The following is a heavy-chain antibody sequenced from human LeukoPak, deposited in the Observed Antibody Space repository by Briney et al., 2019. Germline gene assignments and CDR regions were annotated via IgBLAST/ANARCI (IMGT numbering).Heavy chain of an antibody. CDR3: VAWGSLVV. D-gene: IGHD3-16*01. CDR1: GFTVDTYW. J-gene: IGHJ4*02. Sequence: GGSLRLSCVASGFTVDTYWMSWVRQAPGKGLDWVAHIKEDGTRKYYVDSVRGRFTISRDNAKNSLFLQMNSLRVEDTAVFYCVAWGSLVVWGQGTLVAVSS. CDR2: IKEDGTRK. V-gene: IGHV3-7*01.